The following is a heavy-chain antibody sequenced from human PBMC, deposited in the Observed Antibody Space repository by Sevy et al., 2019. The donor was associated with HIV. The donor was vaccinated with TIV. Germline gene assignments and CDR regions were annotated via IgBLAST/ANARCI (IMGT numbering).Heavy chain of an antibody. D-gene: IGHD2-21*02. CDR1: GFTFSSYA. Sequence: GGSLRLSCAASGFTFSSYAMHWVRQAPGKGLEWVAVISYDGSNKYYADSVKGRFTISRDNSKNTLYLQMNSLGAEDTAVYYCARGYCGGDCYSRPYYYYGMDVWGQGTTVTVSS. CDR2: ISYDGSNK. CDR3: ARGYCGGDCYSRPYYYYGMDV. J-gene: IGHJ6*02. V-gene: IGHV3-30-3*01.